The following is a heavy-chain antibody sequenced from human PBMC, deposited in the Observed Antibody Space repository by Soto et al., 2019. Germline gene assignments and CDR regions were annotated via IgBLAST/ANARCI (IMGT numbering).Heavy chain of an antibody. D-gene: IGHD3-16*01. Sequence: SETLSLTCTVSGGSLSGGSYYWNWIRQPPGKQMEWIGYIYDSGATKYNPSLKSRVTISQDTSKNQFSLKMNSVTPSDTAVYYCARDWGPYWFDPWGQGILVTVS. CDR1: GGSLSGGSYY. CDR2: IYDSGAT. CDR3: ARDWGPYWFDP. J-gene: IGHJ5*02. V-gene: IGHV4-61*01.